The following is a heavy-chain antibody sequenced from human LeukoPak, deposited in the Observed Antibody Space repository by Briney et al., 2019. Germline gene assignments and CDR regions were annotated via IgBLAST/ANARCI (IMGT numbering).Heavy chain of an antibody. V-gene: IGHV3-30-3*01. CDR1: GFTFSSYA. D-gene: IGHD6-13*01. J-gene: IGHJ4*02. CDR3: ARVEGGIAAAGDY. Sequence: GGSLRLSCAASGFTFSSYAMHWVRQAPGKGLEWVAVISYDGSNKYYADSVKGRFTISRDNSKNTLYLQMNSLRAEDTAVYYCARVEGGIAAAGDYWGQGTLVTVSS. CDR2: ISYDGSNK.